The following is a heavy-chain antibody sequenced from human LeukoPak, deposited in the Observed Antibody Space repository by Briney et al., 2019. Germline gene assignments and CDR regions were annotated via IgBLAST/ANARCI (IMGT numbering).Heavy chain of an antibody. CDR1: SGSFSGYY. CDR3: ARASKN. J-gene: IGHJ4*02. CDR2: INHSGST. D-gene: IGHD6-6*01. V-gene: IGHV4-34*01. Sequence: SETLSLTCAVYSGSFSGYYWSWIRQPPGKGLEWIGEINHSGSTNYNPSLKSRVTISVDTSKNQFSLKLSSVTAADTAVYYCARASKNWGQGTLVTVSS.